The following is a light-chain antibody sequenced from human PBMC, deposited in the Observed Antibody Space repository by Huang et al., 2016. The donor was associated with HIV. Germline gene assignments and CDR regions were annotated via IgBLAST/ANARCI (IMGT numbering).Light chain of an antibody. Sequence: EIVLTLSPATVSLFLGDRVTLSCRATQNINNFLAWYQQKPGRAPTLLRYDASIRPRGIPARFTGSGSGTDFTRTISSLETEDVAIYYCQQRYDRVTFGGGT. CDR1: QNINNF. CDR3: QQRYDRVT. J-gene: IGKJ4*01. V-gene: IGKV3-11*01. CDR2: DAS.